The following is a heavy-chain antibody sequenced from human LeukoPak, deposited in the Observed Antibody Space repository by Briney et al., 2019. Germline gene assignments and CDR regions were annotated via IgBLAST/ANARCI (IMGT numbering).Heavy chain of an antibody. CDR1: GFTFNSYA. V-gene: IGHV3-23*01. CDR2: ISGSGGGT. D-gene: IGHD3-3*01. J-gene: IGHJ3*02. CDR3: AREWGAHDAFDI. Sequence: GGSLRLSCAASGFTFNSYAMTWVRQAPGKGLEWVSAISGSGGGTYFADSVKGRFTISRDNSKNTLYLQMNSLRAEDTAVYYCAREWGAHDAFDIWGQGTMVTVSS.